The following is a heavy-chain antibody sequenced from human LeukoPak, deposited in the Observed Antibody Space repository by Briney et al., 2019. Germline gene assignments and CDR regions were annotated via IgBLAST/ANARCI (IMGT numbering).Heavy chain of an antibody. J-gene: IGHJ6*03. CDR2: MNPNSGNT. CDR1: GYTFTSYD. Sequence: ASVKVSCKASGYTFTSYDINWVRQATGQGLEWMGWMNPNSGNTGYAQKFQGRVTITRNTSISTAYMELSSLRSEDTAVYYCARGKRITIFGVVRSYYYYMDVWGKGTTVTVSS. V-gene: IGHV1-8*03. D-gene: IGHD3-3*01. CDR3: ARGKRITIFGVVRSYYYYMDV.